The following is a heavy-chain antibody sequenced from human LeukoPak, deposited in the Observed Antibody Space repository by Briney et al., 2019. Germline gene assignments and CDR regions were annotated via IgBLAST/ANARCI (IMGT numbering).Heavy chain of an antibody. V-gene: IGHV1-69*13. J-gene: IGHJ4*02. CDR1: GSTFSSYA. CDR2: IIPIFGTA. D-gene: IGHD6-13*01. CDR3: ARDRTVAAAGFDY. Sequence: SVKVSCKASGSTFSSYAISWVRQAPGQGLEWMGGIIPIFGTANYAQKFQGRVTITADESTSTAYMELSSLRSENTAVYYCARDRTVAAAGFDYWGQGTLVTVSS.